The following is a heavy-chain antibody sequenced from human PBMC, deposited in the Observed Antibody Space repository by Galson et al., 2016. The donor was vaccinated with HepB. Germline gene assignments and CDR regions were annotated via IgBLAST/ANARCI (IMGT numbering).Heavy chain of an antibody. V-gene: IGHV3-33*01. Sequence: SLRLSCAASGFSFSISGMHWVRQAPGKGLEWVAAIWFDGSKEYYEDSVKGRFTISRDNSKNTLYLQMNALRAGDTAVYFCARRKLCDHDCFPFDSWGQGTLVTVSS. J-gene: IGHJ4*02. CDR1: GFSFSISG. D-gene: IGHD2-21*02. CDR2: IWFDGSKE. CDR3: ARRKLCDHDCFPFDS.